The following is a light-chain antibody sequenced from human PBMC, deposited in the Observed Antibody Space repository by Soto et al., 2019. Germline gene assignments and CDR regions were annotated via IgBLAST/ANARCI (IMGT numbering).Light chain of an antibody. CDR1: SSNIGSNS. CDR3: ATWDDSLNGL. CDR2: SNN. V-gene: IGLV1-44*01. J-gene: IGLJ2*01. Sequence: QSALTQPPSASGTPGQRVTISCSGRSSNIGSNSVNWYQQLPGTAPKLLIYSNNQRPSGVPDRFSGSKSGTSASLAISGLQSEDEADYYCATWDDSLNGLFGGGTKVTVL.